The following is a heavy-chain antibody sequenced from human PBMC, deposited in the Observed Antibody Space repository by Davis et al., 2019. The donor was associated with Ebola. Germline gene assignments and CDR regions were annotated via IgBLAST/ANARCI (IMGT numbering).Heavy chain of an antibody. J-gene: IGHJ6*02. CDR1: GGTFSSYA. CDR2: IIPIFGTA. CDR3: ANVAAVSQRDYYGMDV. D-gene: IGHD6-13*01. Sequence: SVKVSCKASGGTFSSYAISWVRQAPGQGLEWMGGIIPIFGTANYAQKFQGRVTITADESTSTAYMELSRLRSDDTAVYYCANVAAVSQRDYYGMDVWGQGTTVTVSS. V-gene: IGHV1-69*13.